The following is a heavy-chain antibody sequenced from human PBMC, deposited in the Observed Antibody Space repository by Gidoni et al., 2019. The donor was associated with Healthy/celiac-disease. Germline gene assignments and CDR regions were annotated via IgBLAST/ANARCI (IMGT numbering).Heavy chain of an antibody. CDR1: GDSISSYY. V-gene: IGHV4-59*08. CDR2: IYYSGST. Sequence: QVQLQASGPGLVKPSETLSLTCTVSGDSISSYYWSWIRQPPGKGLEWIVYIYYSGSTNYNPSLKSRVTISVDTSKNQFSLKLSSVTAADTAVYYCARTEQWLVFFDIWGQGTMVTVSS. J-gene: IGHJ3*02. CDR3: ARTEQWLVFFDI. D-gene: IGHD6-19*01.